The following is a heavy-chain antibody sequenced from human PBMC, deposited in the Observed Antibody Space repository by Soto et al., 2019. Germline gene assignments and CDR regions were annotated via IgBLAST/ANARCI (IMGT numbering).Heavy chain of an antibody. J-gene: IGHJ6*02. CDR1: GFTFSSYG. CDR2: IWYDGSNK. V-gene: IGHV3-33*01. D-gene: IGHD3-22*01. CDR3: ARGGNTMIVVVITDDYYYGMDV. Sequence: VGSLRLSCAASGFTFSSYGMHWVRQAPGKGLEWVAVIWYDGSNKYYADSVKGRFTISRDNSKNTLYLQMNSLRAEDTAVYYCARGGNTMIVVVITDDYYYGMDVWGQGTTVTVSS.